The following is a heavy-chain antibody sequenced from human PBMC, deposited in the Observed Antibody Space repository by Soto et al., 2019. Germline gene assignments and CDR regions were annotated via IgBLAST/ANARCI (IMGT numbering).Heavy chain of an antibody. CDR3: ARVRDGMYDFWSGYYYGMDV. Sequence: QVQLQESGPGLVKPSETLSLTCTVSGGSISSYYWSWIRQPPGKGLEWIGYIYYSGSTNYNPSLKSRVTISVDTSKNQFSLKLSSVTAADTAVYYCARVRDGMYDFWSGYYYGMDVWGQGTTVTVSS. J-gene: IGHJ6*02. V-gene: IGHV4-59*01. D-gene: IGHD3-3*01. CDR2: IYYSGST. CDR1: GGSISSYY.